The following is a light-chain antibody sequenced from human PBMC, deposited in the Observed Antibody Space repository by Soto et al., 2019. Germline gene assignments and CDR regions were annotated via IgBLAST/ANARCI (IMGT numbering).Light chain of an antibody. Sequence: QSVLIQPASVSGSPGQSITISCTGTSSDIGGYNSVSWYQQHPGQAPKVMVYDVTNRPSGVSNRFSGSKSGNTASLTVSGRQAEDEADYYCSSYTSSRTMVFGGGTKLTVL. CDR2: DVT. J-gene: IGLJ2*01. V-gene: IGLV2-14*01. CDR3: SSYTSSRTMV. CDR1: SSDIGGYNS.